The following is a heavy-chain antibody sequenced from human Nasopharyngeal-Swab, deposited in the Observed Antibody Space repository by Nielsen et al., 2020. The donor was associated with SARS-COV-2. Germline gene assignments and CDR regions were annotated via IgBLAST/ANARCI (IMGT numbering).Heavy chain of an antibody. CDR1: GFTFSSYA. Sequence: GASLKISCAASGFTFSSYAMSWVRQAPGKGLEWVSAISGSGGSTYYADSVKGRFTISRDNSKNTLYLQMNSLRAEDTAVYYCANSERGYDYLWGSYRYGTVGAFDYWGQGTLVTVSS. CDR2: ISGSGGST. D-gene: IGHD3-16*02. V-gene: IGHV3-23*01. CDR3: ANSERGYDYLWGSYRYGTVGAFDY. J-gene: IGHJ4*02.